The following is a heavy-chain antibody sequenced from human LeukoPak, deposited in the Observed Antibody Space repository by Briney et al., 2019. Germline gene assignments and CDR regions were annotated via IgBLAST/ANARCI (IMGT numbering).Heavy chain of an antibody. CDR2: ISDDGSRT. D-gene: IGHD3-10*01. J-gene: IGHJ4*02. CDR1: GFTFSTYA. V-gene: IGHV3-30-3*01. CDR3: ARGNGPGSFLIDY. Sequence: PGRSLRLSCAASGFTFSTYAVHWVRQAPGKGLEWVAIISDDGSRTYYSNSVKGRFTISRDNSRNTLYLQMNSLRPEDTAVYYCARGNGPGSFLIDYWGQGTLVTASS.